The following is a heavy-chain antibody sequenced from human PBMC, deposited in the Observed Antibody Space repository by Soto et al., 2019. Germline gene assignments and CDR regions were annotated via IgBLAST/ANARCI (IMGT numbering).Heavy chain of an antibody. D-gene: IGHD3-16*02. Sequence: GGSLRLSCAASGFTFSSYGMHWVRQAPGKGLEWVSAISGSGSSTYYADSVKGRFTISRDNSKNTLYLQMNSLRAEDTAVYYCAYQRHYGMDVWGQGTTVTVSS. J-gene: IGHJ6*02. CDR2: ISGSGSST. V-gene: IGHV3-23*01. CDR1: GFTFSSYG. CDR3: AYQRHYGMDV.